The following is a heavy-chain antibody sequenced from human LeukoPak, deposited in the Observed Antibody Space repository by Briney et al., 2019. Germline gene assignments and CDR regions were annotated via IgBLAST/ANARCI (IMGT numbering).Heavy chain of an antibody. CDR2: IYYSGST. D-gene: IGHD3-10*01. Sequence: SETLSLTCTVSGGSISSSSYYWGWISQPPGKGLEWIGSIYYSGSTYYNPSLKSRGTISVDTSKNQFSLKLSSVTAADTAVYYCARHLGGGDYFDYWGHGTLVTVSS. CDR3: ARHLGGGDYFDY. J-gene: IGHJ4*01. V-gene: IGHV4-39*07. CDR1: GGSISSSSYY.